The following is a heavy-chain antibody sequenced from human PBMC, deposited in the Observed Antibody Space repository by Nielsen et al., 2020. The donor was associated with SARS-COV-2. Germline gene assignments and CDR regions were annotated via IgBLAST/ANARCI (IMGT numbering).Heavy chain of an antibody. CDR1: GFTFSSYA. J-gene: IGHJ4*02. D-gene: IGHD3-22*01. CDR2: ISGSGGST. V-gene: IGHV3-23*01. CDR3: AKPSSGYHLGGY. Sequence: GESLKISCAASGFTFSSYAMSWVRQAPGKGLEWVSAISGSGGSTYYADSVKGRFTISRDNSKNTLYLQMNSLRAEDTAVYYCAKPSSGYHLGGYWGQGTLVTVSS.